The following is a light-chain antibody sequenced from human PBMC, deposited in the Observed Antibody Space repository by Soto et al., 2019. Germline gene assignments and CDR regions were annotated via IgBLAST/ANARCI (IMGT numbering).Light chain of an antibody. J-gene: IGKJ1*01. Sequence: EIVMTQSPATLSVTPGERATVSCKASQSFSSNLAWYQQKPGQAPRLLIYGASTRATGIPARFSGSGSGTEFTLTISSLQSEDFAVYYCQHYNNWTFGQGTKVDIK. CDR3: QHYNNWT. CDR2: GAS. V-gene: IGKV3-15*01. CDR1: QSFSSN.